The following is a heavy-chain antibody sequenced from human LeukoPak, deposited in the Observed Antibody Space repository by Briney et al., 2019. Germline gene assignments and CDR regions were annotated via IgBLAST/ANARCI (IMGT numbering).Heavy chain of an antibody. V-gene: IGHV4-30-4*08. J-gene: IGHJ3*02. CDR3: ARDTSVPAAMEAFDI. CDR1: GGSISSGDYH. D-gene: IGHD2-2*01. Sequence: SQTLSLTCTVSGGSISSGDYHWSWIRQPPGKGLEWIGYIYYSGSTYYNPSLKSRVTISVDTSKNQFSLKLSSVTAADTAVYYCARDTSVPAAMEAFDIWGQGTMVTVSS. CDR2: IYYSGST.